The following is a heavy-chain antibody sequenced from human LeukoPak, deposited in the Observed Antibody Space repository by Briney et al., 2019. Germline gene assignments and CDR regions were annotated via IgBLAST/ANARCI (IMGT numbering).Heavy chain of an antibody. Sequence: GASVKVSCKTSGYTFTSYGISWVRQAPGQGLEWMGWINPNSGGTNYAQKFQGRVTMTRDTSISTAYMELSRLRSDDTAVYYCARDGSSGSYYSVWGKGTTVTVSS. J-gene: IGHJ6*04. CDR2: INPNSGGT. CDR1: GYTFTSYG. V-gene: IGHV1-2*02. CDR3: ARDGSSGSYYSV. D-gene: IGHD3-10*01.